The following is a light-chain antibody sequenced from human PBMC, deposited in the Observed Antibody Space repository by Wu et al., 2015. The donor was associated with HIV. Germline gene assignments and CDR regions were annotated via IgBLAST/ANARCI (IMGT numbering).Light chain of an antibody. CDR3: QQCDTSLAWT. V-gene: IGKV3-20*01. J-gene: IGKJ1*01. CDR1: QSVSSNY. CDR2: AAS. Sequence: EIVLTQSPGTLSLFPGERATLSCRASQSVSSNYLAWYQQKPGQAPRLLIYAASSRATGIPDRFSGSGSGTDFTLTISRLEPEDFAVYYCQQCDTSLAWTFGQGTKVEIK.